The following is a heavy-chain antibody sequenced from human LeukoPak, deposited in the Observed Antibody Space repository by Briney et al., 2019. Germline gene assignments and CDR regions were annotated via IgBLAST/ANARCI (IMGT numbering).Heavy chain of an antibody. CDR2: ISSSSSYI. J-gene: IGHJ4*02. CDR3: AIHGVANFDY. CDR1: GFTFSSYS. D-gene: IGHD3-3*01. Sequence: GSLRLSCAASGFTFSSYSMNWVRQAPGKGLEWVSSISSSSSYIYYADSVKGRFTISRDNAKNSLYLQMNSLRAEDTAVCYCAIHGVANFDYWGQGTLVTVSS. V-gene: IGHV3-21*01.